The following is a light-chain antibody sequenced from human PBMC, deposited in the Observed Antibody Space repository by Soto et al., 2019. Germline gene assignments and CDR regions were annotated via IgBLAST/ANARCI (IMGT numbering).Light chain of an antibody. CDR2: DAS. J-gene: IGKJ1*01. CDR3: QQRSNWPRT. CDR1: QSVSSY. V-gene: IGKV3-11*01. Sequence: EIVLTQSPATLSLSPGERATLSCRASQSVSSYLAWYQQQPGQSPRLLIYDASNRATGSPARFSGSGSGPDFTLTISSLEPEDFAVYYCQQRSNWPRTFGQGTKVEIK.